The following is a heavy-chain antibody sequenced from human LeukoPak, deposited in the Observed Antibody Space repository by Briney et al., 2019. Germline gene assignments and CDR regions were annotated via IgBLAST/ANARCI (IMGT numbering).Heavy chain of an antibody. D-gene: IGHD3-10*01. CDR1: GGTFSYYG. V-gene: IGHV1-69*04. CDR3: ARLVPAAALTYYGSGIYKGPLDY. Sequence: SVKVSCKASGGTFSYYGIAWVRQAPGQGLEWMGRIIPIRGTANYAQIFQGRVTMTADKSTNTVYMELSSLRSEDTALYYCARLVPAAALTYYGSGIYKGPLDYWGQGTLVTVSS. CDR2: IIPIRGTA. J-gene: IGHJ4*02.